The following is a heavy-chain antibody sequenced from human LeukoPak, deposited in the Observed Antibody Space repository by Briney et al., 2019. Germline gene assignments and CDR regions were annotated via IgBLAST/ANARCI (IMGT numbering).Heavy chain of an antibody. Sequence: SETLSLTCTVSGGSISSYYWNWIRQPAGKGLEWIGRIQASGSTNYSPSLKSRVTMSVDTSKNQFSLKLSSVTAADTAVYYCARHVRGQQLDDYWGQGTLVTVSS. CDR2: IQASGST. CDR1: GGSISSYY. D-gene: IGHD6-13*01. V-gene: IGHV4-4*07. J-gene: IGHJ4*02. CDR3: ARHVRGQQLDDY.